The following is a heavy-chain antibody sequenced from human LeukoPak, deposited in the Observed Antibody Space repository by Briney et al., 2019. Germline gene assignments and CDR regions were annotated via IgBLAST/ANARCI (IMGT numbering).Heavy chain of an antibody. V-gene: IGHV5-51*01. CDR2: IYPADSDT. D-gene: IGHD3-10*01. CDR1: GYSFATYW. Sequence: GESLKISCRGSGYSFATYWIGWVRQMPGKGLEWMGIIYPADSDTIYSPYFQGQVTISADKSISTAYLQWSSLKASDTAMYYCARRYGSGSYYRFDYWGQGTLVTVSS. J-gene: IGHJ4*02. CDR3: ARRYGSGSYYRFDY.